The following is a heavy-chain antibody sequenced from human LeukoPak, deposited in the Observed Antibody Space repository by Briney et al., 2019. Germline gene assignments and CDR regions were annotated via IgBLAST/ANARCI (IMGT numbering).Heavy chain of an antibody. CDR2: TYTSGST. D-gene: IGHD6-19*01. J-gene: IGHJ4*02. Sequence: SETLSLTCTVSGGSISSYYWSWIRQPAGKGLEWIGRTYTSGSTNYNPSLKSRVTMSVDTSKNQFSLKLSSVTAADTAVYYCARDRGKAVAGYFDYWGQGTLVTVSS. V-gene: IGHV4-4*07. CDR1: GGSISSYY. CDR3: ARDRGKAVAGYFDY.